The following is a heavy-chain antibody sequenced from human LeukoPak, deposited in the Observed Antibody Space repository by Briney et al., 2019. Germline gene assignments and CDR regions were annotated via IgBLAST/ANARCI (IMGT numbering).Heavy chain of an antibody. J-gene: IGHJ4*02. Sequence: SETLPLTYTVSGGSISRYYWSWIRQPAGKGLEWIGRIYTSGSTNYNPSLKSRVTMSVDTSKNQFSLKLSSVTAADTAVYYCARGTIAVAGPDYWGQGTLVTVSS. CDR2: IYTSGST. V-gene: IGHV4-4*07. D-gene: IGHD6-19*01. CDR3: ARGTIAVAGPDY. CDR1: GGSISRYY.